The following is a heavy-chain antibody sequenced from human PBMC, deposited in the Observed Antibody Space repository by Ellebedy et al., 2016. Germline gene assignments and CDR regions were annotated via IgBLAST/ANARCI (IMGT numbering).Heavy chain of an antibody. CDR3: ARHPPQSGDYLVRWFDP. CDR1: GGSISSSSYY. J-gene: IGHJ5*02. CDR2: IYYSGST. Sequence: SETLSLTXTVSGGSISSSSYYWGWIRQPPGKGLEWIGSIYYSGSTYYNPSLKSRVTISVDTSKNQFSLKLSSVTAADTAVYYCARHPPQSGDYLVRWFDPWGQGTLVTVSS. V-gene: IGHV4-39*01. D-gene: IGHD3-3*01.